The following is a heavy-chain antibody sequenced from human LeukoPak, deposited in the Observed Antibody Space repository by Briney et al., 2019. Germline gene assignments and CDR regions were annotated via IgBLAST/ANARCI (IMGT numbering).Heavy chain of an antibody. CDR2: SSWNSGSI. CDR1: GFTVVHCS. V-gene: IGHV3-9*03. D-gene: IGHD6-19*01. CDR3: AKDSGYSSGWYSGGAFDI. Sequence: GGSLRLSCAGSGFTVVHCSMHWVRQAPGKGRDWVSGSSWNSGSIGYAHSVKGRFNISRDNAKNSLYLQMNSLRAQNMALYYCAKDSGYSSGWYSGGAFDIWGQGTMVTVSS. J-gene: IGHJ3*02.